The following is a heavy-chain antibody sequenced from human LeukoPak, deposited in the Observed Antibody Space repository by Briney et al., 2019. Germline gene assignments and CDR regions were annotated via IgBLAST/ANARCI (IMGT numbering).Heavy chain of an antibody. CDR2: IGSSSGNT. CDR3: ARDYKYAFDN. CDR1: GFTFSAYS. V-gene: IGHV3-48*01. J-gene: IGHJ4*02. D-gene: IGHD5-24*01. Sequence: SGGSLRLSCAASGFTFSAYSMNWVRQAPGKGLEWISYIGSSSGNTKYADSVKGRFTISGDKAKNSLYLQMNSLRVEDTAVYYCARDYKYAFDNWGQGTLVTVSS.